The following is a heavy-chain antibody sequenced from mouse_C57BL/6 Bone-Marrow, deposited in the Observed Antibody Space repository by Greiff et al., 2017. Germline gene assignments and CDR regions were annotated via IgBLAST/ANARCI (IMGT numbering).Heavy chain of an antibody. V-gene: IGHV1-81*01. D-gene: IGHD2-4*01. CDR1: GYTFTSYG. Sequence: QVQLKESGAELARPGASVKLSCKASGYTFTSYGISWVKQRTGQGLEWIGEIYPRSGNTYYNEKFKGKATLTADKSSSTAYMELRSLTSEDSAVYFFEKGYYDYGGDYFDYWGQGTTLTVSS. CDR2: IYPRSGNT. CDR3: EKGYYDYGGDYFDY. J-gene: IGHJ2*01.